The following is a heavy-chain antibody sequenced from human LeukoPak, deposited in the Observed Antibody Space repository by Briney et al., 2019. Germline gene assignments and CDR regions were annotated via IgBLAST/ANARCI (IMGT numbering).Heavy chain of an antibody. D-gene: IGHD2-21*02. Sequence: SETLSLTCAVYGGSFSGHYWSWIRQPPGKGLEWIGEINHSKNTNYNPSLKSRVTISVDTSKNQFSLKLSSVTAADTAVYYCARRVVVTAIDYWGQGTLVTVSS. J-gene: IGHJ4*02. CDR2: INHSKNT. CDR1: GGSFSGHY. CDR3: ARRVVVTAIDY. V-gene: IGHV4-34*01.